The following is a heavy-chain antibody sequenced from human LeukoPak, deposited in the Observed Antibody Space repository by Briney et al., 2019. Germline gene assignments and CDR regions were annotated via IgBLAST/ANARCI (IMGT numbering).Heavy chain of an antibody. CDR1: GFTFSSYS. J-gene: IGHJ5*02. V-gene: IGHV3-48*01. CDR2: ISSSSSTI. CDR3: ARELRFLELTWFDP. D-gene: IGHD3-3*01. Sequence: PGGSLRLSCAASGFTFSSYSMNWVRQAPGKGLEWVSYISSSSSTIYYADSVKGRFTISRDNAKNSLYLQMNSLRAEDTAVYYCARELRFLELTWFDPWGQGTLVTVSS.